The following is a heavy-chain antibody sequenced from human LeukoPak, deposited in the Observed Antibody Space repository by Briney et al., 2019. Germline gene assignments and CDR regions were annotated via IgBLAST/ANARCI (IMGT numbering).Heavy chain of an antibody. Sequence: SHTLSLTCTVSGGSISSGDYYWTSIRQPPGKGLERIGCIYYSGSTYYNPSLKSRLTISVDTSNNQFSLTLSSVTAADTAVYYCSRDVQTSGDAFDIWGQGTMVTVSS. CDR2: IYYSGST. J-gene: IGHJ3*02. D-gene: IGHD4-11*01. V-gene: IGHV4-30-4*01. CDR3: SRDVQTSGDAFDI. CDR1: GGSISSGDYY.